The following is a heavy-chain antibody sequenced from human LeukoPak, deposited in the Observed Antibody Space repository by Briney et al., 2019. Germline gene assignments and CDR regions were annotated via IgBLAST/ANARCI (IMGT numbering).Heavy chain of an antibody. CDR1: GGSISSGGYY. Sequence: SQTLSLTCTVSGGSISSGGYYWSWIRQHPGKGLEWIGYIYYSGSTYYNPSLKSRVTISVDTSKNQFSLKLSSVTAADTAVYYCARGQYYYGSGSFPSLNWFDPWGQGTLVTVSS. V-gene: IGHV4-31*03. CDR2: IYYSGST. D-gene: IGHD3-10*01. J-gene: IGHJ5*02. CDR3: ARGQYYYGSGSFPSLNWFDP.